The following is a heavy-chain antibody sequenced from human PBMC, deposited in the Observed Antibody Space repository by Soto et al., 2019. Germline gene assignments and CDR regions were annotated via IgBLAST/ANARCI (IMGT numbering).Heavy chain of an antibody. CDR2: IYYSGST. J-gene: IGHJ6*02. D-gene: IGHD3-10*01. CDR3: ARARQVAGGSYYYYYGMDV. V-gene: IGHV4-59*01. Sequence: PSETLSLTCTVSGGSISSYYWSWIRQPPGKGLEWIGYIYYSGSTNYNPSLKSRVTISVDTSKNQFSLKLSSVTAADTAVYYCARARQVAGGSYYYYYGMDVWGQGTTVTVSS. CDR1: GGSISSYY.